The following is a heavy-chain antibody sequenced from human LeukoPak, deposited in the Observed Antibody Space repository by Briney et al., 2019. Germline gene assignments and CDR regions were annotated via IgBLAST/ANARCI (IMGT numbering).Heavy chain of an antibody. CDR1: GGSFSGYY. D-gene: IGHD1-1*01. CDR2: INHSGST. J-gene: IGHJ6*03. CDR3: ARGNPGTPMRIYYYYYMDV. V-gene: IGHV4-34*01. Sequence: PSETLSLTCAVYGGSFSGYYWSWIRQPPGKGLEWIGEINHSGSTNYNPSLKSRVTISVDTSKNQFSLKLSSVTAADTAVYYCARGNPGTPMRIYYYYYMDVWGKGTTVTVAS.